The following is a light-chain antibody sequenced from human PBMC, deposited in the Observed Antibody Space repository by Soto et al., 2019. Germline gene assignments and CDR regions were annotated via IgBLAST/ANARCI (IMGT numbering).Light chain of an antibody. Sequence: DIQMTQSPSLLSASVGDGVTITCRASHDILNYLAWFQQKPGKAPKSLIYGASSLHSGVPSRFSGSGFGTDFSLTISSLQPEDFATYYCQQYASNVATFGQGTTLEV. V-gene: IGKV1-16*01. CDR3: QQYASNVAT. J-gene: IGKJ2*01. CDR2: GAS. CDR1: HDILNY.